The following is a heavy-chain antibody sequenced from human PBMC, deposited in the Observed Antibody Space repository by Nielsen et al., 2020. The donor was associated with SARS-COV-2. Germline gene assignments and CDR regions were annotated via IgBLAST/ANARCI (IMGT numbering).Heavy chain of an antibody. J-gene: IGHJ6*02. D-gene: IGHD3-10*01. CDR3: ARDREWFGESYYYYGMDV. CDR1: GFTFSSYA. V-gene: IGHV3-23*01. CDR2: ISGSGGST. Sequence: GESLKISCAASGFTFSSYAMSWVRQAPGKGLEWVSAISGSGGSTYYADSVKGRFTISRDNSKNTLYLQMNSLRAEDTAVYYCARDREWFGESYYYYGMDVWGQGTTVTVSS.